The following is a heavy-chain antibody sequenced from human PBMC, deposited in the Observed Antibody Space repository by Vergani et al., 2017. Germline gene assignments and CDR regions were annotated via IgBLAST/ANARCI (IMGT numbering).Heavy chain of an antibody. CDR2: ITRGSKSI. D-gene: IGHD5-18*01. CDR1: GFDFTNSA. CDR3: ARTRSPIAMIRQFEQ. V-gene: IGHV3-21*01. J-gene: IGHJ4*02. Sequence: EVQLVESGGGVFKPGGSLTISCATSGFDFTNSAMSWIRQAPGRELQWVSSITRGSKSIYYADSVKGRFTITRDDVKKSLLLRMNNLKVDDTAIYYCARTRSPIAMIRQFEQWGQGTLVTVSS.